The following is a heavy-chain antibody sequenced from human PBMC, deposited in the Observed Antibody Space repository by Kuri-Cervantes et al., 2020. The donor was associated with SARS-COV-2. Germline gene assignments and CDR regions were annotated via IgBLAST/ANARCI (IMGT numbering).Heavy chain of an antibody. D-gene: IGHD6-13*01. CDR1: GGSFSGYY. CDR3: ARDPGYSSSWADY. J-gene: IGHJ4*02. Sequence: SETLSLTCAVYGGSFSGYYWSWIRQPPGKGLEWIGRIYTSGSTNYNPSLKSRVTMSVDTSKNQFSLKLSSVTAAATAVYYCARDPGYSSSWADYWGQGTLVTVSS. CDR2: IYTSGST. V-gene: IGHV4-59*10.